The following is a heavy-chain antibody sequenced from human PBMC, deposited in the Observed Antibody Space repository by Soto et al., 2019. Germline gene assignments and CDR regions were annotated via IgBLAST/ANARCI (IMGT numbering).Heavy chain of an antibody. Sequence: SETLSLTCAVSGGSISSGGYSCSWIRQPPGKGLEWIGYIYHSGSTYYNPSLKSRVTISVDRSKNQFSLKLSSVTAADTAVYYCARGMTTVTTIDYWGQGTLVTVSS. D-gene: IGHD4-4*01. J-gene: IGHJ4*02. CDR3: ARGMTTVTTIDY. CDR1: GGSISSGGYS. V-gene: IGHV4-30-2*01. CDR2: IYHSGST.